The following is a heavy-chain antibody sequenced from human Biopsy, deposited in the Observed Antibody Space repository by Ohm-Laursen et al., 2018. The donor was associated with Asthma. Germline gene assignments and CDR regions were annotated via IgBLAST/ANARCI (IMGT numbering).Heavy chain of an antibody. J-gene: IGHJ5*02. CDR2: LYWDDYN. Sequence: TQTPTLTCSFSGFSLRTPGVGVGWIRQSPGKALEWLALLYWDDYNLFRPSLKRRLTISKDPSKNQVVLTMTKMDPVDSGTYYCALSQDSGFDDHSPSWFDPWGQGTLVTVSS. D-gene: IGHD3-10*01. CDR3: ALSQDSGFDDHSPSWFDP. CDR1: GFSLRTPGVG. V-gene: IGHV2-5*02.